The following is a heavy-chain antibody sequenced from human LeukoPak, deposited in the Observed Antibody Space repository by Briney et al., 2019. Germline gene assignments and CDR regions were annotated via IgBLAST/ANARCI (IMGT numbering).Heavy chain of an antibody. Sequence: ASVKVSCKAPGYTFTSYDMHWVRQAPGQGLEWMGIINPSGGSTSYAQIFQGRVTMTRDTSTSTVYMGLSSLRSEDTAVYYCARGGSSWYRGSFQHWGQGTLVTVSS. D-gene: IGHD6-13*01. V-gene: IGHV1-46*01. CDR2: INPSGGST. CDR3: ARGGSSWYRGSFQH. CDR1: GYTFTSYD. J-gene: IGHJ1*01.